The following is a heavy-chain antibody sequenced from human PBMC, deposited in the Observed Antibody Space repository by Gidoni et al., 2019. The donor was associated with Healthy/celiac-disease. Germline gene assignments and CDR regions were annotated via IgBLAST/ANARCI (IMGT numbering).Heavy chain of an antibody. CDR3: ARDLLYYDFWSAGGWFDP. CDR2: ISSSSSYI. Sequence: EVQLVESGGGLVKPGGSLRLSCAASGFTFSSYRMNWVRQAPGKGLEWVSSISSSSSYIYYADSVKGRFTISRDNAKNSLYLQMNSLRAEDTAVYYCARDLLYYDFWSAGGWFDPWGQGTLVTVSS. J-gene: IGHJ5*02. CDR1: GFTFSSYR. D-gene: IGHD3-3*01. V-gene: IGHV3-21*01.